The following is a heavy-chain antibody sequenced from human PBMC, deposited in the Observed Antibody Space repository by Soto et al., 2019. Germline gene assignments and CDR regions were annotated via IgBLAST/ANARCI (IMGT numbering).Heavy chain of an antibody. D-gene: IGHD5-18*01. CDR3: ARHPGYGLYYFDY. CDR1: GGSISSYY. CDR2: IYYSGST. V-gene: IGHV4-59*08. Sequence: SETLSLTCTVSGGSISSYYWSWIRQPPGKGLEWIGYIYYSGSTNYNPPLKSRVTISVDTSKNQFSLKLSSVTAADTAVYYCARHPGYGLYYFDYWGQGTLVTVSS. J-gene: IGHJ4*02.